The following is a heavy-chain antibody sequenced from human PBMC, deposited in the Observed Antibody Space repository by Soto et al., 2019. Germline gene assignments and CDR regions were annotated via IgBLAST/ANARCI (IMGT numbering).Heavy chain of an antibody. CDR3: ATSQASSTSLEIYYYYYYGMDV. D-gene: IGHD2-2*01. J-gene: IGHJ6*02. Sequence: QVQLVQSGAEVKKPGSSVKVSCKASGGTFSSYAISWVRQAPGQWLEWLGGIIPISGTANYAQKFQGRVTLTADESTSTAYMELSSLRSEDTAVYYCATSQASSTSLEIYYYYYYGMDVWGQGTTVTVSS. CDR1: GGTFSSYA. V-gene: IGHV1-69*01. CDR2: IIPISGTA.